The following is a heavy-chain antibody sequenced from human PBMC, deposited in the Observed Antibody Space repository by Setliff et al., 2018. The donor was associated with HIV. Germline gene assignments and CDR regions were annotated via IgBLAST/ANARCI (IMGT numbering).Heavy chain of an antibody. CDR2: ISGSGSST. D-gene: IGHD3-22*01. CDR1: GFTFSDYA. Sequence: GGSLRLSCAASGFTFSDYAMSWVRKAPGKGLEWVSGISGSGSSTYYADSVKGRSTISRDNSGDTLYLHMNNLRAEDTAVYYCAKASRGEYYDNSGFFVTYFDNWGQGKLVTVSS. V-gene: IGHV3-23*01. CDR3: AKASRGEYYDNSGFFVTYFDN. J-gene: IGHJ4*02.